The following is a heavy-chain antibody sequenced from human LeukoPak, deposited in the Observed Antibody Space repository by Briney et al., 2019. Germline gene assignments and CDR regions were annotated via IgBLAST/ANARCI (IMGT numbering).Heavy chain of an antibody. CDR2: INPNSGGT. CDR3: ARDRSVLSLAFGI. D-gene: IGHD3-3*01. CDR1: GYTFTGYY. Sequence: ASVKVSCKASGYTFTGYYMHWVRQAPGQGLEWMGWINPNSGGTNYAQKFQGRVTMTRDTSISTAYMELSRLRSDDTAVYYCARDRSVLSLAFGIWGQGTMVTVSS. J-gene: IGHJ3*02. V-gene: IGHV1-2*02.